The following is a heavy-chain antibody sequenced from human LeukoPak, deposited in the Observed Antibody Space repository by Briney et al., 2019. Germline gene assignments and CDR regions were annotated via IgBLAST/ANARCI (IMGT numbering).Heavy chain of an antibody. Sequence: ASVKVSCKASGYTFTDYYIHWVRQAPGQGLEWMGWIDPNSGGTKYAQKFQGRVTMTRDTSISTVYMELSRLRSDGTAVYYCARDYGDYGSHWDAFDIWGQGTMVTVSS. J-gene: IGHJ3*02. V-gene: IGHV1-2*02. D-gene: IGHD4-17*01. CDR1: GYTFTDYY. CDR2: IDPNSGGT. CDR3: ARDYGDYGSHWDAFDI.